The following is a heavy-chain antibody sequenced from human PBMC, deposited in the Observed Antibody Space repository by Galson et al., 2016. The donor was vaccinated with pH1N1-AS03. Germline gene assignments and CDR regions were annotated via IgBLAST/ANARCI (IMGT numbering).Heavy chain of an antibody. D-gene: IGHD4-11*01. CDR1: GGSVSSGSFY. CDR2: IYDSGNT. V-gene: IGHV4-61*01. Sequence: SETLSLTCTVSGGSVSSGSFYWSWIRQPPGKGLEWIGYIYDSGSSYYNAEKELEWIGYIYDSGNTNYNPSLKSRVSISVDTSKNQFSLKLTSVTAADTAVYYCARGSGTRPTVPDAFDIWGQGTMVTVSS. CDR3: ARGSGTRPTVPDAFDI. J-gene: IGHJ3*02.